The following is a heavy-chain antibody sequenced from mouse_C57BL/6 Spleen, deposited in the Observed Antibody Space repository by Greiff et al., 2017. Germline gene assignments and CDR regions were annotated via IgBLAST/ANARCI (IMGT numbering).Heavy chain of an antibody. CDR2: IDPSGSYT. D-gene: IGHD3-2*02. Sequence: VQLQQPGAELVMPGASVKLSCKASGYTFTSYWMHWVKQRPGQGLEWIGEIDPSGSYTNYNQKFKGQSTLTVDKSSSTAYMQLSSLTSEDSAVYYCARSTAQVYDYAMDYWGQGTAVTVSS. J-gene: IGHJ4*01. V-gene: IGHV1-69*01. CDR1: GYTFTSYW. CDR3: ARSTAQVYDYAMDY.